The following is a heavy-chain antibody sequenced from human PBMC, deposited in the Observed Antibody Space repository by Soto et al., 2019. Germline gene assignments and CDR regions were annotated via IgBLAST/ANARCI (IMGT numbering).Heavy chain of an antibody. CDR3: ARSTLEWLPNYYYMDV. D-gene: IGHD3-3*01. CDR1: GYTFTSYG. V-gene: IGHV1-18*01. CDR2: ISAYNGNT. Sequence: ASVKVSCKASGYTFTSYGISWVRQAPGQGLEWMGWISAYNGNTNYAQKLQGRVTMTTDTSTSTAYMELRSLRSDDTAVYYCARSTLEWLPNYYYMDVWGKGTTVTVSS. J-gene: IGHJ6*03.